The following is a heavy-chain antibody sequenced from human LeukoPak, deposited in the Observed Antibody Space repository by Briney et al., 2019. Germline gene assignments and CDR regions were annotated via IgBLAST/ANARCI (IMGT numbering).Heavy chain of an antibody. CDR2: INHSGST. CDR3: ARLCYGSGMTPLGFDY. V-gene: IGHV4-34*01. D-gene: IGHD3-10*01. Sequence: SSETLSLTCGVYGGSFSGYFWSWIRQPPGKGLEWIGEINHSGSTNYNPSLKTRVTISVDTSKNQFSLKLSSVTAADTAVYYCARLCYGSGMTPLGFDYWGQGTLVTVSS. J-gene: IGHJ4*02. CDR1: GGSFSGYF.